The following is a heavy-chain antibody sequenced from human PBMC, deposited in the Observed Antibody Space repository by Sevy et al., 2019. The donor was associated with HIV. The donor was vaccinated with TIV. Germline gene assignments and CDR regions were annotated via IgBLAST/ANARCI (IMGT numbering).Heavy chain of an antibody. CDR1: GDSIGSSYY. J-gene: IGHJ6*02. Sequence: SETLSLTCTVSGDSIGSSYYWNWIRKSPGKGLEWIGYIVYSGTTNYNPSLKNRVTVSLDTSKNHFSLELASVTAADTAVYYCARGGGGDNGYYYSYYGMDVWGQGTTVTVSS. CDR3: ARGGGGDNGYYYSYYGMDV. D-gene: IGHD6-25*01. V-gene: IGHV4-59*13. CDR2: IVYSGTT.